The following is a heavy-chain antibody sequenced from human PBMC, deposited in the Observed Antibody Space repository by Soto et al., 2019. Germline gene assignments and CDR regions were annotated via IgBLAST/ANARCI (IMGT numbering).Heavy chain of an antibody. D-gene: IGHD1-1*01. V-gene: IGHV2-5*02. CDR2: IFWDDDK. J-gene: IGHJ4*02. CDR1: GFSLSTSGVG. CDR3: AHLPWKEMWPRAPVVN. Sequence: SGPTLVNPTQTLTLTCTFSGFSLSTSGVGVGWIRQPPGTALEWLGIIFWDDDKRYRPSLKSRVTITKDTSKNQLVLTMTNMDPVDTATYYCAHLPWKEMWPRAPVVNWGQGTPVTVS.